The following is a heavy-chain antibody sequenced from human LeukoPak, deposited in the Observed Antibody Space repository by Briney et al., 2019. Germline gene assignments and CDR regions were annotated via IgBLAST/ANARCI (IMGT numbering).Heavy chain of an antibody. J-gene: IGHJ3*02. CDR2: ISWNSGSI. CDR3: AKDVEGAFDI. Sequence: PGGSLRLSCAASGFTFDDHAMHWVRQAPGKGLEWVSGISWNSGSIGYADSVKGRFTISRDNAKNSLYLQMNSLRAEDMALYYCAKDVEGAFDIWGQGTMATVSS. CDR1: GFTFDDHA. V-gene: IGHV3-9*03.